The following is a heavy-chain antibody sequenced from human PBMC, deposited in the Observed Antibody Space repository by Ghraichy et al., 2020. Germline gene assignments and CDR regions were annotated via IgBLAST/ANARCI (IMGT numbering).Heavy chain of an antibody. V-gene: IGHV4-59*01. J-gene: IGHJ3*02. Sequence: TLSLTCTVSGGSISSYYWSWIRQPPGKGLEWIGYIYYSGSTNYNPSLKSRVTISVDTSKNQFSLKLSSVTAADTAVYYCARNLIAVAEDAFDIWGQGTMVTVSS. CDR1: GGSISSYY. D-gene: IGHD6-19*01. CDR2: IYYSGST. CDR3: ARNLIAVAEDAFDI.